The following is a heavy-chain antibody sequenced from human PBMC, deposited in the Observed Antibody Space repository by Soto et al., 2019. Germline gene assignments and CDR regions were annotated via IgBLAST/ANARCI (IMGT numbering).Heavy chain of an antibody. J-gene: IGHJ4*02. V-gene: IGHV3-23*01. CDR3: AKVPPDSSGYLDY. CDR1: GFTFSSYA. Sequence: GGSLRLSCATSGFTFSSYAMSWVRQAPGKGLEWVSAISGSGGSTYYADSVEGRFTISRDNSKNTLYLQMNSLRAEDTAVYYCAKVPPDSSGYLDYWGQGTLVTVSS. D-gene: IGHD3-22*01. CDR2: ISGSGGST.